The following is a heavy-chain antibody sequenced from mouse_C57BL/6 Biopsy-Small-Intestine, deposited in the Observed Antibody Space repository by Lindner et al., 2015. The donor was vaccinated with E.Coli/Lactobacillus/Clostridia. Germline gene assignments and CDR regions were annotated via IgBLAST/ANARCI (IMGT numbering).Heavy chain of an antibody. Sequence: SGPELVKPGASVKISCKASGYTFTSYYMHWVKQRPGQGLEWIGWIYPGSGNTKYNEKFKGKATLTADTSSSTAYMQLSSLTSEDSAVYYCARGSIYDGYYWYFDVWGTGTTVTVSS. CDR2: IYPGSGNT. V-gene: IGHV1-66*01. CDR1: GYTFTSYY. D-gene: IGHD2-3*01. J-gene: IGHJ1*03. CDR3: ARGSIYDGYYWYFDV.